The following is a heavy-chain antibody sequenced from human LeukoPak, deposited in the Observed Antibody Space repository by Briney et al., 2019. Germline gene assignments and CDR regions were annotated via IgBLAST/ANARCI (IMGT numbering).Heavy chain of an antibody. CDR1: GGSISSSSYY. D-gene: IGHD3-3*01. CDR3: ARATLDYDFWSGYHHFDY. J-gene: IGHJ4*02. V-gene: IGHV4-39*07. Sequence: SETLSLTCTVSGGSISSSSYYWGWIRQPPGKGLEWIGTMYYSGSTNYNPSLKSRVTISVDKSKNQFSLKLSSVTAADTAVYYCARATLDYDFWSGYHHFDYWGQGTLVTVSS. CDR2: MYYSGST.